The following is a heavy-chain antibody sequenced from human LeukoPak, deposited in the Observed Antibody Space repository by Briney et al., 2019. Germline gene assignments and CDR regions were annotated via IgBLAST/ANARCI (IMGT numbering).Heavy chain of an antibody. V-gene: IGHV4-34*01. Sequence: PSETLSLTCAVYGGSFSGYYWSWIRQPPGKGLEWIGEINHSGSTNYNPSLKSRVTISVDTSKNQFSLKLSSVTAADTAVYYCAREGWFGAYYYGMDVWGQGTTVTVSS. D-gene: IGHD3-10*01. CDR3: AREGWFGAYYYGMDV. J-gene: IGHJ6*02. CDR1: GGSFSGYY. CDR2: INHSGST.